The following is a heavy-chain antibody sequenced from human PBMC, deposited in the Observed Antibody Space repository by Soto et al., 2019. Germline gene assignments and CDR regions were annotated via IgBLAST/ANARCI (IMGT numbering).Heavy chain of an antibody. V-gene: IGHV3-74*01. J-gene: IGHJ4*02. CDR2: IDTDGGGT. Sequence: EVQLVESGGGLVQPGGSLRVSCAASGFTFRSDRIHWVRQAPGKGLEWVSRIDTDGGGTSYADSVKGRFTISTDNAENTVYLQMNGLRVEDTAVYYCATVFDVWGQGTLVTVSS. D-gene: IGHD4-17*01. CDR3: ATVFDV. CDR1: GFTFRSDR.